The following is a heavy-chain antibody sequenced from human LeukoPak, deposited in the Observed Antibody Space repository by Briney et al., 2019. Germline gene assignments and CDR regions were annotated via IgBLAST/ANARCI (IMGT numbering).Heavy chain of an antibody. V-gene: IGHV3-74*01. CDR2: INPDGSRT. J-gene: IGHJ4*02. Sequence: PGRSLRLSCAASGFTFSSNWMHWVRQGPGKGLMWVSRINPDGSRTDYAESVKGRFTISRDNAKNTLSLEMNSLGDEDTAVYYCSRDFNGRNDFWGQGTLVTVSS. CDR1: GFTFSSNW. CDR3: SRDFNGRNDF. D-gene: IGHD1-14*01.